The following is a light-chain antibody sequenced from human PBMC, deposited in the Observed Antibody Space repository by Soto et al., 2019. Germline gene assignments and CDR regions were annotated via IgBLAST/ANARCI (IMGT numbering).Light chain of an antibody. Sequence: EIVLTHFPGTLSLSPCERATLSCSASQSVSSNYLAWYQQRPGQPPNLLIFGASNRAPGIPDRFSGSGSGTDFTLTISRLEPEDFAVYYCQQYGSSIKTFGQGTKVDIK. J-gene: IGKJ1*01. V-gene: IGKV3-20*01. CDR1: QSVSSNY. CDR2: GAS. CDR3: QQYGSSIKT.